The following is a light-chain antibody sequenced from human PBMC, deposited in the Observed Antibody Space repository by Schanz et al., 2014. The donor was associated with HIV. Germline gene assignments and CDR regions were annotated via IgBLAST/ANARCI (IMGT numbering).Light chain of an antibody. V-gene: IGLV2-14*02. CDR3: SSYTSISTPIYV. CDR1: NSDIGSYNL. CDR2: EAD. J-gene: IGLJ1*01. Sequence: QSVLTQPASVSGSPGQSVTISCSGTNSDIGSYNLVSWYQYHPGKAPKLMIYEADKRPSGVSPRFSGSRSGNTASLTISGLQADDEADYYCSSYTSISTPIYVFGTGTKLTVL.